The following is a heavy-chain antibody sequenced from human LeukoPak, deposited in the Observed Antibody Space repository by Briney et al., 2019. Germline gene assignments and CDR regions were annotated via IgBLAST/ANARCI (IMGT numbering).Heavy chain of an antibody. J-gene: IGHJ4*02. CDR3: ARLSYYGSGADY. CDR2: ISSSSSYI. Sequence: GGSLRLSCAASGFTFSSNAVNWVRQAPGKGLEWVSSISSSSSYIYYADSVKGRFTISRDNAKNSLYLQMNSLRAEDTAVYYCARLSYYGSGADYWGQGTLVTVSS. D-gene: IGHD3-10*01. V-gene: IGHV3-21*01. CDR1: GFTFSSNA.